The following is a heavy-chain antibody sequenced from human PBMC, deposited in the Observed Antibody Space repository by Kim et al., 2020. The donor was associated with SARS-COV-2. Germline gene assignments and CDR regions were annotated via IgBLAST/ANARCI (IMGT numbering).Heavy chain of an antibody. V-gene: IGHV1-46*01. CDR3: ARDYSYDTYYYYGMDV. D-gene: IGHD3-22*01. CDR1: GYTFTSYY. Sequence: ASVKVSCKASGYTFTSYYMHWVRQAPGQGLEWMGIINPSGGSTSYAQKFQGRVTMTRDTSTSTAYMELGSLRSEDTAVDYCARDYSYDTYYYYGMDVWGQGTTVTVSS. J-gene: IGHJ6*02. CDR2: INPSGGST.